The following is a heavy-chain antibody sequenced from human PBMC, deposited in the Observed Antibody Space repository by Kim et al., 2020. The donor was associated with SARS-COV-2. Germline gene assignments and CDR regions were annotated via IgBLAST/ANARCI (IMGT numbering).Heavy chain of an antibody. J-gene: IGHJ4*02. CDR3: ARAGRDYYDSSGYPFDY. D-gene: IGHD3-22*01. CDR2: IYHSGST. Sequence: SETLSLTCAVSGGSISSSNWWSWVRQPPGKGLEWIGEIYHSGSTNYNPSLKSRVTISVDKSKNQFSLKLSSVTAADTAVYYCARAGRDYYDSSGYPFDYWGQGTLVTVSS. CDR1: GGSISSSNW. V-gene: IGHV4-4*02.